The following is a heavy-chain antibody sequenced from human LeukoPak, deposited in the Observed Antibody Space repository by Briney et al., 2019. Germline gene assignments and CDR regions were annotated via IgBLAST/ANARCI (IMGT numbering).Heavy chain of an antibody. CDR2: ISYSGST. V-gene: IGHV4-59*01. CDR3: AIGGSLAAAGTYYFDY. J-gene: IGHJ4*02. Sequence: SQTLSLTCTVSGGFISSYYWSWIRQPPGKGLEWIGDISYSGSTNYNPSLKSRFTISVDTAKSQFSLKLSSVTAAHTAVYYCAIGGSLAAAGTYYFDYWGQGTLVTVSS. CDR1: GGFISSYY. D-gene: IGHD6-13*01.